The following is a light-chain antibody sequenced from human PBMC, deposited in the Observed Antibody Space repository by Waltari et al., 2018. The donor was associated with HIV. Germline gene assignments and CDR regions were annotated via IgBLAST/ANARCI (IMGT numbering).Light chain of an antibody. CDR2: LAS. J-gene: IGKJ2*01. CDR1: ESLRHSNGRNY. Sequence: DVLATRFPLSLTVSPGESASISCRATESLRHSNGRNYLDWYFQRPGHTPRLLIYLASNRASGVPDRFVGGGSGTDFTLRITRVEAADVGIYFCLQNIRAPFAFGQGT. CDR3: LQNIRAPFA. V-gene: IGKV2-28*01.